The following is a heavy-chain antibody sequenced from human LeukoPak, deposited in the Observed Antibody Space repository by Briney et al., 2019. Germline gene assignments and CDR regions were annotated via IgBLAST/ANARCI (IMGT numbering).Heavy chain of an antibody. CDR2: INTDGSST. Sequence: GGSLRLSCAASGSTFSSYWMHWVRQAPGKGLVWVSRINTDGSSTSYADSVKGRFTISRDNAKNTLYLQMNSLRAEDTAVYYCARDEADCGGDCYPDYWGQGTLVTVSS. CDR3: ARDEADCGGDCYPDY. V-gene: IGHV3-74*01. CDR1: GSTFSSYW. D-gene: IGHD2-21*01. J-gene: IGHJ4*02.